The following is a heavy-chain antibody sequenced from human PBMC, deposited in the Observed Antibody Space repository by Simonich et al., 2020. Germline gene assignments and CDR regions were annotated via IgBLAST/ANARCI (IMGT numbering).Heavy chain of an antibody. CDR2: INPNRGGT. CDR1: GYTFTGYY. J-gene: IGHJ3*02. V-gene: IGHV1-2*02. CDR3: ARNGLVGILKAFDI. D-gene: IGHD2-21*01. Sequence: QVQLVQSGAEVKKPGASVKVSCKASGYTFTGYYMHWVRQAPGQGLEWMGWINPNRGGTNYAQKFQGRGTMTRDTSISTAYMELSRLRSDDTAVYYCARNGLVGILKAFDIWGQGTMVTVSS.